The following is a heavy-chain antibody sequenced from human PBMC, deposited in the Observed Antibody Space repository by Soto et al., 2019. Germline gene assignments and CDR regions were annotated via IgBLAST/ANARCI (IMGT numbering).Heavy chain of an antibody. CDR2: MSYDGSNE. D-gene: IGHD1-26*01. Sequence: QVQLVESGGGVVQPGRSLRLSCAASGFTFRHYAMHWVRQAPGKGLEWVALMSYDGSNEYYADSVKGRFTISRDNSKNTLYLQMNSLRAEDTAGYYCAKDGSHSFDYWGQGTLVTVSS. CDR1: GFTFRHYA. CDR3: AKDGSHSFDY. V-gene: IGHV3-30*18. J-gene: IGHJ4*02.